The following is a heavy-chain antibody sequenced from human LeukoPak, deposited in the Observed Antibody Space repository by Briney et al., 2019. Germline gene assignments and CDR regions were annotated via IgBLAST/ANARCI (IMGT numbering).Heavy chain of an antibody. J-gene: IGHJ4*02. CDR2: INHSGST. D-gene: IGHD4-17*01. V-gene: IGHV4-34*01. Sequence: PSETRSLTCAVYGGSFSGYYWSWIRQPPGKGLEWIGEINHSGSTNYNPSLKSRVTIAVDTSKNQFSLKLSSVTAADTAVYYCARTTVRFSSCYFDYWGQGTLVTVSS. CDR1: GGSFSGYY. CDR3: ARTTVRFSSCYFDY.